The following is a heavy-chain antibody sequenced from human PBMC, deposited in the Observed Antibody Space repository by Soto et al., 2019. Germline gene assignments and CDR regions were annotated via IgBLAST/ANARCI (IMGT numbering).Heavy chain of an antibody. CDR3: ARDTGDRQNRYNWNERRVLSWFDP. CDR1: VYTFTSYY. CDR2: INPSGGST. J-gene: IGHJ5*02. V-gene: IGHV1-46*01. Sequence: ASVKVSCKASVYTFTSYYMHWVRQAPGQGLEWMGIINPSGGSTSYAQKFQGRVTMTRDTSTSTVYMELSSLRSEDTAVYYCARDTGDRQNRYNWNERRVLSWFDPWGQGTLATVSS. D-gene: IGHD1-1*01.